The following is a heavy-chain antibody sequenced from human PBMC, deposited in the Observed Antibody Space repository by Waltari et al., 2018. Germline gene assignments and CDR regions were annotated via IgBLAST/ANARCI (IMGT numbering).Heavy chain of an antibody. Sequence: QVQLVQSGAEVKKPGSSVKVSCKASGGTFSSYAISWVRQAPGQGLEWMGGIIPIFGTANYAQKFQGRVTMTRNTSISTAYMELSSLRSEDTAVYYCARGRGDSSGWALGMDVWGQGTTVTVSS. CDR3: ARGRGDSSGWALGMDV. D-gene: IGHD6-19*01. J-gene: IGHJ6*02. CDR1: GGTFSSYA. V-gene: IGHV1-69*06. CDR2: IIPIFGTA.